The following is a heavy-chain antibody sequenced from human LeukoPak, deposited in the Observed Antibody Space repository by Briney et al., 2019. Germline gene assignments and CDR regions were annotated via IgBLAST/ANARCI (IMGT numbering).Heavy chain of an antibody. CDR1: GISSDDYG. CDR2: VNWDGGAT. J-gene: IGHJ4*02. CDR3: ARDVSSTWYSLAY. Sequence: GGSLRLSCAASGISSDDYGMSWGRQAPGKGLEWVSGVNWDGGATSYADSVKGRFTISRDNANNFLYLQMNSLRAEDTAFYYCARDVSSTWYSLAYWGQGTLVTVSS. V-gene: IGHV3-20*04. D-gene: IGHD2-2*01.